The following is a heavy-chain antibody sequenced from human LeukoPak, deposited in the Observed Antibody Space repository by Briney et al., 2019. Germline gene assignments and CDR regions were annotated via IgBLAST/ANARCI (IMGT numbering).Heavy chain of an antibody. CDR1: GFTFNSYA. CDR2: INWNGATT. Sequence: GGSLRLSCAASGFTFNSYAMIWVRQAPGKGLEWVSGINWNGATTSYGDSVQGRFTISRDNAKNSLYLQMNSLRVEDTALYYCARELRWTVDTAIVTFGYFDYWGQGTLVTVSS. V-gene: IGHV3-20*04. CDR3: ARELRWTVDTAIVTFGYFDY. J-gene: IGHJ4*02. D-gene: IGHD5-18*01.